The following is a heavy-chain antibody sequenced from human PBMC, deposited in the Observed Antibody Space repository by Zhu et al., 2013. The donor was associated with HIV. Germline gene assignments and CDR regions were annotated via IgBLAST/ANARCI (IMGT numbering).Heavy chain of an antibody. J-gene: IGHJ4*02. Sequence: QVQLVQSGSEVKKPGSSVRVSCKASGGNFMNYAINWVRQAPGQGPEWMGVIIPILGTPTYAQKFQGRVTITADKSTSTADMELSSLRSEDTAVYYCARSPLYGSSGYYFDYWGQGTLVTVSS. CDR2: IIPILGTP. V-gene: IGHV1-69*06. CDR1: GGNFMNYA. D-gene: IGHD3-22*01. CDR3: ARSPLYGSSGYYFDY.